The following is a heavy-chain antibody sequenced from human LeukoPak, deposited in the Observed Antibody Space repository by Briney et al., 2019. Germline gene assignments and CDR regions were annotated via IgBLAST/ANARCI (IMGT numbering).Heavy chain of an antibody. CDR3: ARDGIARNGGPPHYMDV. J-gene: IGHJ6*03. D-gene: IGHD2-8*01. V-gene: IGHV3-21*01. Sequence: GGSLRLSCAASGFTFSSYSMNWVRQAPGEGLEWASSISSSISHIYYADSVKGRFTISRDSAKNSLYLQMNSLRAEDTAVYSCARDGIARNGGPPHYMDVWGKGTTVTASS. CDR2: ISSSISHI. CDR1: GFTFSSYS.